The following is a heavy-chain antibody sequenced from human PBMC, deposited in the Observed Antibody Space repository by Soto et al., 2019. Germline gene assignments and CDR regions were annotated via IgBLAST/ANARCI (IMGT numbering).Heavy chain of an antibody. Sequence: QVQLVQSGAEVKKPGSSVKVSCKASGDTFSNHTISWVRQAPGQGLEWMGRIIPNLGVANYAQKFQGGVTITADKSTGTAYMELSSLRSADTAVYYCASVAEVGTVPKGYYYYMDVWGKGTTVTVSS. CDR3: ASVAEVGTVPKGYYYYMDV. CDR2: IIPNLGVA. CDR1: GDTFSNHT. V-gene: IGHV1-69*02. J-gene: IGHJ6*03. D-gene: IGHD4-17*01.